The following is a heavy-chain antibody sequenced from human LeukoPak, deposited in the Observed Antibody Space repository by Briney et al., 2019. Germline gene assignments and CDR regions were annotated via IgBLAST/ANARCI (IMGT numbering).Heavy chain of an antibody. Sequence: PPETLSLTCTVSGGSISSGSYYWSWIRQPAGKGLEWIGRIYTSGSTNYNPSLKSRVTISVDTSKNQFSLKLSSVTAADTAVYYCARANDQNDAFDIWGQGTMVTVSS. CDR2: IYTSGST. CDR3: ARANDQNDAFDI. V-gene: IGHV4-61*02. J-gene: IGHJ3*02. CDR1: GGSISSGSYY.